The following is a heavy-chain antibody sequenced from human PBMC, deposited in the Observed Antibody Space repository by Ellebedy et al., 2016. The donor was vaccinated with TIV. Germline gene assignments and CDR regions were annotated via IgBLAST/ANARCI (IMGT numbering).Heavy chain of an antibody. J-gene: IGHJ3*02. CDR2: ISSTGTTI. CDR3: ANGAYDI. V-gene: IGHV3-48*03. D-gene: IGHD5-24*01. Sequence: PGGSLRLSCVVSGFSFRASAMSWVRQAPGKGLEWVSYISSTGTTIYYADFVKGRFTISRDNAKISLYLQMNCLTAEDTAVYYCANGAYDIWGQGTMVTVSS. CDR1: GFSFRASA.